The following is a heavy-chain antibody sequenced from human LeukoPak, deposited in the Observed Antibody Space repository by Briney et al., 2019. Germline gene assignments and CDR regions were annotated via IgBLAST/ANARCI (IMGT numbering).Heavy chain of an antibody. CDR1: GGSISSYY. CDR2: INYSGST. V-gene: IGHV4-59*01. D-gene: IGHD2-15*01. J-gene: IGHJ6*02. Sequence: SETLSLTCTVSGGSISSYYWSWIRQPPGKGLEWIGYINYSGSTNCNPSLKSRVTISVDTSKNQFSLKLSSVTAADTAVYYCARDKAAYCSGGSCYYYYGMDVWGQGTTVTVSS. CDR3: ARDKAAYCSGGSCYYYYGMDV.